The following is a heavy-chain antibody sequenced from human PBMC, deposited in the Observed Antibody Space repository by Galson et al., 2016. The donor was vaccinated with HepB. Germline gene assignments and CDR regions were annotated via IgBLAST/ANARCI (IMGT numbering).Heavy chain of an antibody. D-gene: IGHD3-16*01. CDR3: ARSIEFVWGRDYYFDH. J-gene: IGHJ4*02. Sequence: TLSLTCDVSGASLSSDGYSWSWIRRPPGKGLEWIGYISRTGATYYNPSLKSRLTISADMSNNQFTLTLTSVTAADTALYYCARSIEFVWGRDYYFDHWGQGILVTVSS. CDR2: ISRTGAT. V-gene: IGHV4-30-2*01. CDR1: GASLSSDGYS.